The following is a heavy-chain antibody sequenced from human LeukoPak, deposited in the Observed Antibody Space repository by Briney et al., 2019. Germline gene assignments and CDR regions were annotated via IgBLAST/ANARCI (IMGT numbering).Heavy chain of an antibody. CDR3: ARDSGTTGEVKFDP. V-gene: IGHV4-4*07. CDR2: IYNSGST. Sequence: ETLSLTCTVSGGSVSRYYWSWIRQSAGKGLEWIGRIYNSGSTTYNPSLKSRVTMSIDTSKNQFSLKLTSVIVADTAVYYCARDSGTTGEVKFDPWGQGTLVTVSS. CDR1: GGSVSRYY. J-gene: IGHJ5*02. D-gene: IGHD3-10*01.